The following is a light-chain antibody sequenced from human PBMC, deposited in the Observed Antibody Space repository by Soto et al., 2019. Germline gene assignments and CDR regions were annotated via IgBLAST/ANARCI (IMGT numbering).Light chain of an antibody. J-gene: IGKJ1*01. CDR3: QRYGGSPGT. V-gene: IGKV3-20*01. CDR1: QSVSSNY. Sequence: EIVLTQSPGTLSLSPGERATLSCRASQSVSSNYLAWYQQRPGQAPRLLIYGASSRATGIPDRFSGSVSGTDFTLTISGLEPEDFAVYYCQRYGGSPGTFGQGTKVEIK. CDR2: GAS.